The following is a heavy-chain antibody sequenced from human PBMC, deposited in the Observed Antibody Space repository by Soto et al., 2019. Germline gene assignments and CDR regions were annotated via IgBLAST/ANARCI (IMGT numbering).Heavy chain of an antibody. J-gene: IGHJ4*02. CDR3: ARTYYYDSSGYYYVGANYFDY. Sequence: KSSETLSLTCAVSGGSISSGGYSWSWIRQPPGKGLEWIGYIYHSGSTYYNPSLKSRVTISVDRSKNQFSLKLSSVTAADTAVYYCARTYYYDSSGYYYVGANYFDYWGQGTLVTVSS. CDR2: IYHSGST. D-gene: IGHD3-22*01. CDR1: GGSISSGGYS. V-gene: IGHV4-30-2*01.